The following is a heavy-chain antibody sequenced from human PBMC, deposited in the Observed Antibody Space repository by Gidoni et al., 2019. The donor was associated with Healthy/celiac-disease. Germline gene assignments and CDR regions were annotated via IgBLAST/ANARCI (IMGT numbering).Heavy chain of an antibody. CDR2: INPNSGGT. D-gene: IGHD5-18*01. V-gene: IGHV1-2*04. CDR3: ARAYTTIQLRSYGMDV. Sequence: QVQLVQSGAVVKKPGASVKVPCTASGYTFPGSYMHWVRQAPGQGLEWMGWINPNSGGTNYAQKFQGWVTMTRDTSISTAYMELSSLRSDDTAVYYCARAYTTIQLRSYGMDVWGQGTTVTVSS. CDR1: GYTFPGSY. J-gene: IGHJ6*02.